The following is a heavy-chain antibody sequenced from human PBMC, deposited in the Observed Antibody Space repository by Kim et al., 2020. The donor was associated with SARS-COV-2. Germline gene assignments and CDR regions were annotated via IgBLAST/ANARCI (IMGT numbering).Heavy chain of an antibody. CDR3: ARSHYGDYEYYYYGMDV. V-gene: IGHV5-51*01. J-gene: IGHJ6*02. Sequence: GESLKISCKGSGYSFTSYWIGWVRQMPGKGLEWMGIIYPGDSDTRYSPSFQGQVTISADKSISTAYLQWSSLKASDTAMYYCARSHYGDYEYYYYGMDVWGQGTTVTVSS. CDR1: GYSFTSYW. D-gene: IGHD4-17*01. CDR2: IYPGDSDT.